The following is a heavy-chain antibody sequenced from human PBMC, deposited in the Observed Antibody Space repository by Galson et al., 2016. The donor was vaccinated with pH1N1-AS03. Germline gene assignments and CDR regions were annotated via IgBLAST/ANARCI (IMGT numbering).Heavy chain of an antibody. V-gene: IGHV3-74*03. CDR1: GVTFSYYW. J-gene: IGHJ3*02. CDR2: INSDGSGT. CDR3: SRDPRTAFDI. Sequence: SLRLSCAASGVTFSYYWMHWVRQAPGKGLVWVSGINSDGSGTMYADSVKGRFTISRDNAKNTLYLQMNSLRAEDTAIYYCSRDPRTAFDISGQGTTVTVSS.